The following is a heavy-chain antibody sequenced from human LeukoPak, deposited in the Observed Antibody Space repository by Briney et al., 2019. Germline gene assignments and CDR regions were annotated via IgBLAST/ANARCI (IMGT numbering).Heavy chain of an antibody. Sequence: PSETLSLTCTVSGGSTSSYHWNWIRQPPGKGLEWIGYIYYSGSTNYNPSLKSRVTISVDTSKNQFSLKLSSVTAADTAVYYCAREIRDGYNLYYYYGMDVWGQGTTVTVSS. CDR3: AREIRDGYNLYYYYGMDV. V-gene: IGHV4-59*01. CDR1: GGSTSSYH. CDR2: IYYSGST. D-gene: IGHD5-24*01. J-gene: IGHJ6*02.